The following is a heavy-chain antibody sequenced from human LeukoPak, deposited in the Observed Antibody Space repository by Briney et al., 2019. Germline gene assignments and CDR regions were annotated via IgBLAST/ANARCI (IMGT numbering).Heavy chain of an antibody. V-gene: IGHV3-20*04. CDR2: ISGNGGST. Sequence: AGGSLRLSCAASGFTFDDYGMSWVRQAPGKGLEWVSGISGNGGSTYYADSVKGRFTVSRDHAKNSLFLQMNSLRAEDTAVYYCVRYGRRANDQPFDVWGQGTMVTVSS. J-gene: IGHJ3*01. CDR1: GFTFDDYG. CDR3: VRYGRRANDQPFDV. D-gene: IGHD1-1*01.